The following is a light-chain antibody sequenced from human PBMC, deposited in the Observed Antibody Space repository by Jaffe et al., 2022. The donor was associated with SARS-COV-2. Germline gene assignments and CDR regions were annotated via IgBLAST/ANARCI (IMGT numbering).Light chain of an antibody. CDR2: DVS. V-gene: IGLV2-11*01. CDR3: CSYAGRYTYV. CDR1: SSYVGGYNS. Sequence: QSALTQPRSVSGSPGQSVAISCTGSSSYVGGYNSVSWYQRHPGKAPKLMIYDVSKRPSGVPDRFSGSKSGDTASLTISGLQAEDEADYYCCSYAGRYTYVFGTGTKVTVL. J-gene: IGLJ1*01.